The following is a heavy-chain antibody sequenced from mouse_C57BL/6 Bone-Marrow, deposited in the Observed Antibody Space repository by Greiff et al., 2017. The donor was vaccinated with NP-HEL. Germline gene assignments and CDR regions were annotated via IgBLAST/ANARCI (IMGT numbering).Heavy chain of an antibody. CDR1: GFTFSSYA. J-gene: IGHJ2*01. CDR2: ISDGGSYT. Sequence: EVKLVESGGGLVKPGGSLKLSCAASGFTFSSYAMSWVRPTPEKRLEWVATISDGGSYTYYPDNVTGRFTISRDNAKNNLYLQMSHLKSEDTAMYYCAREIGDYFYYWGQGTTLTVSS. V-gene: IGHV5-4*01. CDR3: AREIGDYFYY. D-gene: IGHD2-14*01.